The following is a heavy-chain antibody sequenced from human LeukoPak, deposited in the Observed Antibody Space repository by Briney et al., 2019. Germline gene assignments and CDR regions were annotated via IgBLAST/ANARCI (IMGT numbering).Heavy chain of an antibody. V-gene: IGHV3-30-3*02. Sequence: GGSLRLSCAASGFTFSSYAMHWVRQAPGKGLEWVAVISYDGSNKYYADSVKGRFTISRDNSKDTLSLQMSSLRAEDTAVYYCAKTAVTYCSGGSCYALDSWGQGTLVTVSS. J-gene: IGHJ4*02. CDR2: ISYDGSNK. CDR1: GFTFSSYA. D-gene: IGHD2-15*01. CDR3: AKTAVTYCSGGSCYALDS.